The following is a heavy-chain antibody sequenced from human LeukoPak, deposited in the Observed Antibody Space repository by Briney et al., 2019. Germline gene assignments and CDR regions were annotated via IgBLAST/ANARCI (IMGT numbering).Heavy chain of an antibody. D-gene: IGHD3-22*01. V-gene: IGHV1-24*01. Sequence: GASVKVSCKVSGYTLTELSMHWVRLAPGKGLEWMGGFDPEDGETIYAQKFQGRVTMTEDTSTDTAYMELSSLRSEDTAVYYCATDRDYYDSSGFYYWGQGTLVTVSS. CDR2: FDPEDGET. J-gene: IGHJ4*02. CDR1: GYTLTELS. CDR3: ATDRDYYDSSGFYY.